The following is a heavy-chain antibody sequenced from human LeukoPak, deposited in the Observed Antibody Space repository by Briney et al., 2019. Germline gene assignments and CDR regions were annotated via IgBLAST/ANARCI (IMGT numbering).Heavy chain of an antibody. J-gene: IGHJ4*02. CDR3: AKPKWTVTTPFDY. V-gene: IGHV3-33*06. Sequence: GGSLRLSCAASGFTFSSYGMHWVRQAPGKGLEWVAVIGYDGSNKYYADSVKGRFTISRDNSKNTLYLQMNSLRAEDTAVYYCAKPKWTVTTPFDYWGQGTLVTVSS. CDR1: GFTFSSYG. CDR2: IGYDGSNK. D-gene: IGHD4-17*01.